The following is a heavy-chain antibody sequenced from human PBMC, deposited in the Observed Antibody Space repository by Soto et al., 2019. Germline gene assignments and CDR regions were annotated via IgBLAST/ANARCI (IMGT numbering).Heavy chain of an antibody. V-gene: IGHV4-31*03. CDR2: ISYSGST. CDR1: GGSVCSGGYY. J-gene: IGHJ6*02. CDR3: ARALPSYYYYGMDV. Sequence: SETPSPTCTVSGGSVCSGGYYWSWIQQHPGKGLEWIGYISYSGSTYYNPSLKSRPTISVDTSKNQFSLKLSSVTAADTAVYYCARALPSYYYYGMDVWGQGTTVTVSS.